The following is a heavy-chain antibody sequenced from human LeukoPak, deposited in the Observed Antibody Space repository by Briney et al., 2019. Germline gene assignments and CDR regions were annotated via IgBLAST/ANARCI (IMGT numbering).Heavy chain of an antibody. J-gene: IGHJ4*02. D-gene: IGHD2-2*01. V-gene: IGHV3-21*01. CDR2: ISSSSSYI. CDR3: ARDRASCFAN. Sequence: GGSLRLSCAASGFTFSSYSMNWVRQAPGRGLEWVSSISSSSSYIYYADSVKGRFTISRDNAKNSLYLQMNSLRAEDTAVYYCARDRASCFANWGQGTLVTVSS. CDR1: GFTFSSYS.